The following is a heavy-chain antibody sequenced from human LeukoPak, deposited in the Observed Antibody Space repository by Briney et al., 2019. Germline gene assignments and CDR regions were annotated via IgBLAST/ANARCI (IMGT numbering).Heavy chain of an antibody. D-gene: IGHD6-13*01. Sequence: ASVKVSCKASGGTFSSYAISWVRQAPGQGLEWMGGIIPIFGTANYAQKFQGRVTITTDESTSTAYMELSSLRSEDTAVYYCARDSISSWYRGYYYYYYMDVWGKGTTVTVSS. CDR3: ARDSISSWYRGYYYYYYMDV. V-gene: IGHV1-69*05. CDR2: IIPIFGTA. J-gene: IGHJ6*03. CDR1: GGTFSSYA.